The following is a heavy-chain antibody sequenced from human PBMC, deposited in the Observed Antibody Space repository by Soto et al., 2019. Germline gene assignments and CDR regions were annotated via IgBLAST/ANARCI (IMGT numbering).Heavy chain of an antibody. CDR1: GFTFSSYG. CDR2: ISYDGSNT. D-gene: IGHD3-22*01. V-gene: IGHV3-30*03. CDR3: ARALVGGFYDY. Sequence: SGFTFSSYGMHWVRQAPGKGLEWVAVISYDGSNTYYANSVKGRFTISRDNSKNTLYLQMGSLRAEDMAVYFCARALVGGFYDYWGQGILVTVSS. J-gene: IGHJ4*02.